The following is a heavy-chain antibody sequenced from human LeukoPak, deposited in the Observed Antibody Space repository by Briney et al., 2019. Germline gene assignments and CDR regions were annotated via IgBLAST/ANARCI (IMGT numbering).Heavy chain of an antibody. CDR2: IYYSRST. J-gene: IGHJ4*02. CDR3: ARDNDSRDPPHFDY. CDR1: GGSISSYY. D-gene: IGHD3-16*01. V-gene: IGHV4-59*01. Sequence: SETLSLTCTVSGGSISSYYWSWIRQPPGKGLEWIGYIYYSRSTNYNPSLKSRVTISVDTSKNQFSLTLSSVTAADTAVYYCARDNDSRDPPHFDYWGQGTLVTVSS.